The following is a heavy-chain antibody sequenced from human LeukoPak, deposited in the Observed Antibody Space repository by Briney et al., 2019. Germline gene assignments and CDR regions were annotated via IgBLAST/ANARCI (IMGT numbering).Heavy chain of an antibody. CDR2: INHSGST. Sequence: SETLSLTCAVYGGSFSGYYWSWIRQPPGKGLEWIGEINHSGSTNYNPSLKSRVTISVDTSKNQFSLKLSSVTAADTAVYYCARDLGDYGGNFFDYWGQGTLVTVSS. D-gene: IGHD4-23*01. V-gene: IGHV4-34*01. CDR3: ARDLGDYGGNFFDY. CDR1: GGSFSGYY. J-gene: IGHJ4*02.